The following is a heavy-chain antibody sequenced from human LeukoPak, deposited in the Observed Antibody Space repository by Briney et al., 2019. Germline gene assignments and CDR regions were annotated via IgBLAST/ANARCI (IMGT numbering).Heavy chain of an antibody. J-gene: IGHJ4*02. D-gene: IGHD1-26*01. CDR1: GFVFTIYT. CDR3: VKGFGRIRGTPDS. CDR2: ISGSGNGFSI. Sequence: GGSLRLSCSASGFVFTIYTMYWVRQAPGKGPEYVSTISGSGNGFSIYYADSVKGRFTISRDDSKSILYLQMNGLRSEDTAVYYCVKGFGRIRGTPDSWGQGILVTVSS. V-gene: IGHV3-64D*06.